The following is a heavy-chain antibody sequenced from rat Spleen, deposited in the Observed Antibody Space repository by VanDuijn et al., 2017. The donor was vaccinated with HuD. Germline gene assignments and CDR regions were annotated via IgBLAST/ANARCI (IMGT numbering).Heavy chain of an antibody. V-gene: IGHV5-25*01. J-gene: IGHJ2*01. CDR3: ARRYDFDY. Sequence: EVQLVESGGGLVQPGRSMKISCAASGFTFSNYYMAWVRQAPRKGLEWVATISSDGGRNFYRDSVKGRFTISRDNAKRNLYLQMDSLRSEDTATYFCARRYDFDYWGQGVMVTVSS. CDR2: ISSDGGRN. D-gene: IGHD1-11*01. CDR1: GFTFSNYY.